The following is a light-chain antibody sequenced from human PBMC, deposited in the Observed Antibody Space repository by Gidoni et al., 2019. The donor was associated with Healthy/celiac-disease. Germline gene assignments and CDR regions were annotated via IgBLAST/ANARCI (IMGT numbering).Light chain of an antibody. J-gene: IGKJ4*01. CDR3: QQYGSSPLT. V-gene: IGKV3-20*01. Sequence: EIVLTQSPGTLSVSPGERATLSCRASQRVSSSYLAWYQQKPGQAPRLLIYGASSRATGIPDRFSVSGSGTDFTLTISRLEPEDFAVYYCQQYGSSPLTFGGXTKVEIK. CDR1: QRVSSSY. CDR2: GAS.